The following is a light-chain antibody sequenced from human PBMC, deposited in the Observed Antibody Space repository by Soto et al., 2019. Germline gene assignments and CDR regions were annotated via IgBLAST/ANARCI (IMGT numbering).Light chain of an antibody. CDR3: SSYTSSSTRV. CDR2: EVS. J-gene: IGLJ3*02. Sequence: QSALTQPASVSGSPGQSITISCTGTSSDVGGYNYVSWYQQHPGKGPKLMIYEVSNRPSGVSNRFSGSKSGHTASLTISGLQAEDEADYYCSSYTSSSTRVFGGGTKLTVL. V-gene: IGLV2-14*01. CDR1: SSDVGGYNY.